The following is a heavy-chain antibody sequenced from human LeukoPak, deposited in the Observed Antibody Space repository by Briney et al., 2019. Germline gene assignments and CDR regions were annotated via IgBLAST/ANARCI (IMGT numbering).Heavy chain of an antibody. D-gene: IGHD6-25*01. CDR2: IWYDGSNK. J-gene: IGHJ6*02. CDR1: GFTFSSYG. Sequence: PGGSLRLFCAASGFTFSSYGMHWVRQTPGKGLEWVAVIWYDGSNKYYADSVKGRFTISRDNSRNTLYLQMNSLRAEDTAVYYCARDRGGRYYYYYGMDVWGQGTTVTVSS. V-gene: IGHV3-33*08. CDR3: ARDRGGRYYYYYGMDV.